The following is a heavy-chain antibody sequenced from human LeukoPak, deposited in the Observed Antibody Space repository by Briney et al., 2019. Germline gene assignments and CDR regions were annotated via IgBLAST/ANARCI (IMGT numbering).Heavy chain of an antibody. CDR2: ISNSGGFT. J-gene: IGHJ5*02. D-gene: IGHD5-12*01. Sequence: PGGSLRLSCAASGFTFSSYAMSWVRQAPGKGLEWVSAISNSGGFTYYADSVKGRFTISSDNSRNTLYLQMNSLRAEDTAVYYCAKGLRAHGFDLWGQGTLVAVSS. CDR3: AKGLRAHGFDL. CDR1: GFTFSSYA. V-gene: IGHV3-23*01.